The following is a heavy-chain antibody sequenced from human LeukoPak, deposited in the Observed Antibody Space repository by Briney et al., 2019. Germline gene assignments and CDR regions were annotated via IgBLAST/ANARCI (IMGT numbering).Heavy chain of an antibody. V-gene: IGHV3-23*01. J-gene: IGHJ4*02. Sequence: GGYLRLSCAASGFTFSSSVMSWVRQAPGKGLEWVSGISNSGSITYYADSVKGRFTISRDNSKNMLYLQMNSLRAEDTAVYYCAKGSFWGQGTLVTVSS. CDR2: ISNSGSIT. CDR1: GFTFSSSV. CDR3: AKGSF.